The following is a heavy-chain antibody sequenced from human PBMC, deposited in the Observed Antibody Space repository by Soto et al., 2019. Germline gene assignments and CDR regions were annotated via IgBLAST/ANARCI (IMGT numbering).Heavy chain of an antibody. CDR2: IWYDGSNK. V-gene: IGHV3-33*01. CDR1: GFTFSSYG. CDR3: ARAFDCGGDCYPFLDY. D-gene: IGHD2-21*02. Sequence: ESGGGVVQPGRSLRLSCAASGFTFSSYGMHWVRQAPGKGLEWVAVIWYDGSNKYYADSVKGRFTISRDNSKNTLYLQMNSLRAEDTAVYYCARAFDCGGDCYPFLDYWGQGTLVTVSS. J-gene: IGHJ4*02.